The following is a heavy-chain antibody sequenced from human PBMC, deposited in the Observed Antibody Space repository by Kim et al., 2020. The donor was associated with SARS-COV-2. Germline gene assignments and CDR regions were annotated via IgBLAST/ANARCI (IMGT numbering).Heavy chain of an antibody. CDR2: IYSGGDT. CDR3: KGGIDIGGHLPAY. J-gene: IGHJ4*02. D-gene: IGHD2-15*01. CDR1: GFTVSSNF. Sequence: GGSLRLSCAASGFTVSSNFMTWVRQAPGKGLEWVSIIYSGGDTLYADAVKGRFTISRENSGNTLFLQMNSPRVEDTAVYYCKGGIDIGGHLPAYCGQGTLVTVSS. V-gene: IGHV3-53*01.